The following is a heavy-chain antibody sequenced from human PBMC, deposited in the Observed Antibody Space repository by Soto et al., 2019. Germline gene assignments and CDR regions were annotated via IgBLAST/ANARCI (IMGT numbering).Heavy chain of an antibody. CDR3: ARGRIGYSSGTTREQDGANY. J-gene: IGHJ4*02. CDR2: INHSGST. CDR1: GGSFSGYY. D-gene: IGHD6-19*01. Sequence: QVQLQQWGAGLLKPSETLSLTCAVYGGSFSGYYWSWIRQPPGKGLEWIGEINHSGSTNYNPSLKSRVTISVDTSKNQFSLKLSSVTAADTAVYYCARGRIGYSSGTTREQDGANYWGQGTLVTVSS. V-gene: IGHV4-34*01.